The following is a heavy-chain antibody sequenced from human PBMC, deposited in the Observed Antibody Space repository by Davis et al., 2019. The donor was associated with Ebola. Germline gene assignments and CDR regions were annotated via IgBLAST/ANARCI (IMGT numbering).Heavy chain of an antibody. CDR1: GGTFSSYA. Sequence: SVKVSCKASGGTFSSYAISWVRQAPGQGLEWMGGIIPIFGTANYAQKLQGRVTMTTDTSTSTAYMELRSLRSDDTAVYYCARDWRVGAMDYWGQGTLVTVSS. CDR3: ARDWRVGAMDY. V-gene: IGHV1-69*05. D-gene: IGHD1-26*01. CDR2: IIPIFGTA. J-gene: IGHJ4*02.